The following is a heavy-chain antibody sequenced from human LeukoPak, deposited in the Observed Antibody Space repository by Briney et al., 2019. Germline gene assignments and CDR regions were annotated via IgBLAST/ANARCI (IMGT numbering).Heavy chain of an antibody. CDR1: GFNFNSYA. CDR2: ISYDGSNK. D-gene: IGHD1-26*01. J-gene: IGHJ4*02. CDR3: ASTSGLPL. Sequence: PGGSLRLSCVVSGFNFNSYAMHWVRQAPGKGLEWVAVISYDGSNKYYADSVKGRFTISRDNSKNTLYLQMNSLRAEDTAVYYCASTSGLPLWGQGTLVTVSS. V-gene: IGHV3-30*04.